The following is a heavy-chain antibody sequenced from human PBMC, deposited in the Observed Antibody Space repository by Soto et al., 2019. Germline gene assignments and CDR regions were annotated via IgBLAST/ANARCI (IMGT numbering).Heavy chain of an antibody. CDR3: AKVFVFTIREGFDY. Sequence: GGSLRLSXXASGFTFSSYAMSWVRQAPGKGLEWVSAITGSGDSTYYADSVKGRFTVSRDNSKNTLYLQMNSLRAEDTAVYYCAKVFVFTIREGFDYWGLGTLVTVSS. CDR2: ITGSGDST. CDR1: GFTFSSYA. D-gene: IGHD3-3*01. J-gene: IGHJ4*02. V-gene: IGHV3-23*01.